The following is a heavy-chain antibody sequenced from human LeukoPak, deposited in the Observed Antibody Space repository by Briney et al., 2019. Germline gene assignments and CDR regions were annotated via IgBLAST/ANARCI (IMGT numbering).Heavy chain of an antibody. CDR3: ARAGTSSSSWYLYYFDY. J-gene: IGHJ4*02. CDR1: GYTFTSYG. V-gene: IGHV1-2*02. Sequence: ASVKVSCKASGYTFTSYGISWVRQAPGQGLEWMGWINPNSGGTNYAQKFQGRVTMTRDTSISTAYMELSRLRSDDTAVYYCARAGTSSSSWYLYYFDYWGQGTLVTVSS. D-gene: IGHD6-13*01. CDR2: INPNSGGT.